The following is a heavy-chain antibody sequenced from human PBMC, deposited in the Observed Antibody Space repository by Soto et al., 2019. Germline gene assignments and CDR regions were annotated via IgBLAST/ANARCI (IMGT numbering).Heavy chain of an antibody. CDR1: GFTFSNYA. Sequence: PLGVLRLSCAASGFTFSNYAMSWVRQAPGKGLEWVSATTGSGDNTYYADSVRGRFTISRDNSKNTLYLQMNSLRAGDTAVYYCAKKTKKIVGAHNDAFDIWGQGTMVTVSS. J-gene: IGHJ3*02. CDR2: TTGSGDNT. D-gene: IGHD1-26*01. V-gene: IGHV3-23*01. CDR3: AKKTKKIVGAHNDAFDI.